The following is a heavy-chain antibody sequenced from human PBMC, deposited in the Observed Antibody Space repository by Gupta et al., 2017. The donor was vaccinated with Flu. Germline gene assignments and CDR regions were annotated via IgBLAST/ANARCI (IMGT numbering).Heavy chain of an antibody. J-gene: IGHJ2*01. V-gene: IGHV1-69*01. D-gene: IGHD2-21*02. Sequence: SWVRQAPGQGLEWMGGIIPIFGTANYAQKFQGRVTITADESTSTAYMELSSLRSGDTAVYYCARVHRVVTAIRTYWYFDLWGRGTLVTVSS. CDR2: IIPIFGTA. CDR3: ARVHRVVTAIRTYWYFDL.